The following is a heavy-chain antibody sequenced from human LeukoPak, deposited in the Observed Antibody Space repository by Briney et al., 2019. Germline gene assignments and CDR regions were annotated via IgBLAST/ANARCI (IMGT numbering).Heavy chain of an antibody. V-gene: IGHV3-23*01. CDR2: ISGSGGRT. CDR1: GFTFNSYA. D-gene: IGHD3-22*01. CDR3: AKRNYYDSRNYDEYYFAD. J-gene: IGHJ4*02. Sequence: GGSLSLSCAASGFTFNSYAIRWVRQAPGEGLEWVSGISGSGGRTYYADSLKGRFTISRDNSKNTLYLQMNSLRVEDTAVYYCAKRNYYDSRNYDEYYFADWGQPSLVTASS.